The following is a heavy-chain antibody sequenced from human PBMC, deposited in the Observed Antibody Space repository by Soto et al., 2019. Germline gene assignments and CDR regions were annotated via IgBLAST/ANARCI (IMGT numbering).Heavy chain of an antibody. V-gene: IGHV3-33*01. CDR2: IWYDGSKK. Sequence: HPGGSLRLSCAASGFTFSSYGMHWVRQAPGKGLEWVAVIWYDGSKKYYADSVKGRFTISRDNSKNTLYLQMNSLRAEDTAVYYCASSPTPTHYYDSSGYYSPFDYWGQGTLVTVSS. CDR3: ASSPTPTHYYDSSGYYSPFDY. J-gene: IGHJ4*02. D-gene: IGHD3-22*01. CDR1: GFTFSSYG.